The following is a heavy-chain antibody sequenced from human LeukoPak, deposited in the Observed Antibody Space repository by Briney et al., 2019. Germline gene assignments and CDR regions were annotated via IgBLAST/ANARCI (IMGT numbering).Heavy chain of an antibody. D-gene: IGHD7-27*01. CDR1: GFTFSSYT. CDR3: ARELGAFDI. CDR2: ISSSSSYI. V-gene: IGHV3-21*01. J-gene: IGHJ3*02. Sequence: GGSLKLSCAASGFTFSSYTMNWVRQAPGKGLEWVSSISSSSSYIYYADSLKGRFTISRDNAKNSLYLQMNSLRAEGTAVYYCARELGAFDIWGQGTMVTVSS.